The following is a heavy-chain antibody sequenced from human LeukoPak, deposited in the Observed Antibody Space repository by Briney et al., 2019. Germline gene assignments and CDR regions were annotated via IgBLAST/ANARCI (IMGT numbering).Heavy chain of an antibody. CDR1: GFSLSAYW. V-gene: IGHV3-7*01. Sequence: GGSLRLSCAASGFSLSAYWMTWVRQAPGKGLEWVANINQDGSDKYYVDSVKGRFTISRDNARNSLSLQMNSLTAEDTAVYYCARKREAFDIWGRGTLVTVSS. J-gene: IGHJ3*02. CDR2: INQDGSDK. CDR3: ARKREAFDI.